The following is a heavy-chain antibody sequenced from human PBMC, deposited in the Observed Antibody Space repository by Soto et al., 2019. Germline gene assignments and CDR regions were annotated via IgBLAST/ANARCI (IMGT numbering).Heavy chain of an antibody. CDR3: ARALRVVVPAAISYYFDY. CDR2: ISSSGSTI. D-gene: IGHD2-2*01. Sequence: GGSLRLSCAASGVTFSDYYMSWIRQAPGKGLEWVSYISSSGSTIYYADSVKGRFTISRDNAKNSLYLQMNSLRAEDTAVYYCARALRVVVPAAISYYFDYWGQGTLVTVSS. V-gene: IGHV3-11*01. J-gene: IGHJ4*02. CDR1: GVTFSDYY.